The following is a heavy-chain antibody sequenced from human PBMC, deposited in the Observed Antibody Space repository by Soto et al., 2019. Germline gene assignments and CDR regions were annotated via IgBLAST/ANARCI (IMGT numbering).Heavy chain of an antibody. CDR1: GYTFASYY. Sequence: ASVKVSCKTSGYTFASYYMRWVRQAPGQGLEYMGIINPSGGTARYAQKFQGRVTMTSDTFTSTVYMELSSLRSEDTAVYYCARIQLGYDAFDIWGQGTMVTVSS. CDR3: ARIQLGYDAFDI. CDR2: INPSGGTA. V-gene: IGHV1-46*01. D-gene: IGHD6-6*01. J-gene: IGHJ3*02.